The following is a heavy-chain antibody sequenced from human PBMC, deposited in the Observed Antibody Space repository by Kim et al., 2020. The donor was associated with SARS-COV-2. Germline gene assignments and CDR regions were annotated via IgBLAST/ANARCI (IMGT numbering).Heavy chain of an antibody. J-gene: IGHJ4*02. CDR2: ST. CDR3: ARSPSGPEGY. V-gene: IGHV3-74*01. Sequence: STPYADSVKGRLPVPRDNAENTLYLQMNSLRAEDTAVYFCARSPSGPEGYWGQGPLVTVSS.